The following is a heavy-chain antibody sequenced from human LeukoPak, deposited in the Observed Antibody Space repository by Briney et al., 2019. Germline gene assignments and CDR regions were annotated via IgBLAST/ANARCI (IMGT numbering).Heavy chain of an antibody. Sequence: GGSLRLSCVASGFTFRSYAMSWVRQAPGKGLEWVSAISGSGSSTYYADSVKGRFTISRDNSKNTLYLQMNSLRAEDTAVYYCAKKAYCGGDCYRPNFNWFDPWGQGTLVTVSS. J-gene: IGHJ5*02. CDR2: ISGSGSST. V-gene: IGHV3-23*01. CDR3: AKKAYCGGDCYRPNFNWFDP. CDR1: GFTFRSYA. D-gene: IGHD2-21*02.